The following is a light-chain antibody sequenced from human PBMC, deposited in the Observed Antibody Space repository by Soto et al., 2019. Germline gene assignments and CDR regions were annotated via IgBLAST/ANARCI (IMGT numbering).Light chain of an antibody. CDR2: DAS. J-gene: IGKJ1*01. CDR1: QSISHW. V-gene: IGKV1-5*01. Sequence: DIQITQSPATLSASVGDSVTITCRASQSISHWLAWYQQKPGKAPKFLIYDASSLESGVPSRFSGSGSGTEFTLTISSLQPDDVATYYCQQYDSVLGTFGPGTQVDIK. CDR3: QQYDSVLGT.